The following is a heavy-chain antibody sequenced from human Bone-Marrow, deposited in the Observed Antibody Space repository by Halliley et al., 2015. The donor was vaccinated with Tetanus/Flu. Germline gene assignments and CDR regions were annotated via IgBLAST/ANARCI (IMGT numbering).Heavy chain of an antibody. V-gene: IGHV4-4*02. CDR2: IYHSGST. J-gene: IGHJ6*02. CDR3: ARGRTVSRASDYGINV. CDR1: GDSIGSGYS. Sequence: TLSLTCAVSGDSIGSGYSWAWVRRPPGNGLEWIGEIYHSGSTNYNPSLESRVTISVDKSKNEFSLKLSSVTAADTAVYYCARGRTVSRASDYGINVWGHGTPVTVSS. D-gene: IGHD4-4*01.